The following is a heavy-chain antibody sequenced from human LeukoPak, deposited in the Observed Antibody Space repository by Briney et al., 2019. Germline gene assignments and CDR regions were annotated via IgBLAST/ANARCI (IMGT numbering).Heavy chain of an antibody. V-gene: IGHV1-2*02. D-gene: IGHD2-2*01. CDR2: INPNSGGT. CDR3: ATWSDIVVVPAARYPRDWFDP. Sequence: ASVKVSCKASGYTFTGYYMHWVRQAPGQGLEWMGWINPNSGGTNYAQKFQGRVTMTRDTSISTAYMELSRLRSDDTAVYYCATWSDIVVVPAARYPRDWFDPWGPGTLVTVSS. CDR1: GYTFTGYY. J-gene: IGHJ5*02.